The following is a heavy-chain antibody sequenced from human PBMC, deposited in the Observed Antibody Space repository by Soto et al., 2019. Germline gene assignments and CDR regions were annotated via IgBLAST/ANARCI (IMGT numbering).Heavy chain of an antibody. J-gene: IGHJ4*02. D-gene: IGHD2-15*01. CDR3: ARDSGYFDY. V-gene: IGHV4-30-2*01. CDR2: IYHDGST. Sequence: PSETLSLTCAVSGDSISSGGYSWNWIRQPPGKGLEWIGYIYHDGSTSFNPSLKSRVTLSVDSSKNQFSLKLSSVTAADTAVYYCARDSGYFDYWGQGTQVTVSS. CDR1: GDSISSGGYS.